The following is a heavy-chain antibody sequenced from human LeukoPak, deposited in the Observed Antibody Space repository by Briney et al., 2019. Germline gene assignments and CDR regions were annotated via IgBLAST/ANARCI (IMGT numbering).Heavy chain of an antibody. Sequence: GSLRLSCAASGFTFSSYSMNWVRQAPGKGLEWIGEIHYGGSTNYNPSLKSRVTISVDKSKNQFSLKLDSVTAADTAVYYCARDLGSASTMVRGVIITPDAFDIWGQGTMVTVSS. CDR3: ARDLGSASTMVRGVIITPDAFDI. V-gene: IGHV4-4*02. CDR2: IHYGGST. J-gene: IGHJ3*02. D-gene: IGHD3-10*01. CDR1: GFTFSSYSM.